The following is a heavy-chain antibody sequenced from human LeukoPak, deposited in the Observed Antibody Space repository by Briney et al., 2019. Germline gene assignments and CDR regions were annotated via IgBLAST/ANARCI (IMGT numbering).Heavy chain of an antibody. J-gene: IGHJ4*02. CDR3: AREGINYYASGSYYYFDY. CDR2: IYTSGST. Sequence: SQTLSLTCTVSGGSIRSGGYYWSWIRQPAGKGLEWIGRIYTSGSTNYSPSLKSRVSISIDTSKNQFSLKVRSVTAADTAVYYCAREGINYYASGSYYYFDYWGQETLVTVSS. CDR1: GGSIRSGGYY. V-gene: IGHV4-61*02. D-gene: IGHD3-10*01.